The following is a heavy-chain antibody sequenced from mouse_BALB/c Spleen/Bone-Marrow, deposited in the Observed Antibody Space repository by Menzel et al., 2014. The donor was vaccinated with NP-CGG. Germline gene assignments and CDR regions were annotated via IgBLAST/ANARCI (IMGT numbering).Heavy chain of an antibody. CDR2: IRNKANGYTT. D-gene: IGHD2-1*01. CDR1: GFTFTDYY. J-gene: IGHJ3*01. V-gene: IGHV7-3*02. CDR3: ARDVGNYVRFAY. Sequence: EVKVVESGGGLVQPGGSLRLSCATSGFTFTDYYMSWVRQPPGKALEWLVFIRNKANGYTTEYSASVKGRFTISRDNSQSILYLQMNTLRAEDSATYYWARDVGNYVRFAYWGQGTLVTVSA.